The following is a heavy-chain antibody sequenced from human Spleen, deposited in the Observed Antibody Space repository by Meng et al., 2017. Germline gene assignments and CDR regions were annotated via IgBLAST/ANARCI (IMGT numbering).Heavy chain of an antibody. Sequence: GESLKISCAASGFTFSDYWMSWVRQAPGKGLEWVANIKRDGSEKYYVDSVKGRFTISRDNAENTLYLQMSSLRAEDTAVYYCARGGSGWSLDYWGQGTLVTVSS. CDR1: GFTFSDYW. CDR3: ARGGSGWSLDY. D-gene: IGHD6-19*01. CDR2: IKRDGSEK. J-gene: IGHJ4*02. V-gene: IGHV3-7*01.